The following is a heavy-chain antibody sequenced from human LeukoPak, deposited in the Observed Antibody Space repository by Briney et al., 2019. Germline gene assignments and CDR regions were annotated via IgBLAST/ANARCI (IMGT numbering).Heavy chain of an antibody. V-gene: IGHV3-23*01. CDR3: AKAFPPTGGIAAAGEGH. Sequence: GGSLRLSCAASGFTFSSYAMSWVRQAPGKGLEWVTAISGSGGTTYYADSVKGRFTISRDNSKNTLSLQLNSLRPEDTAVYYCAKAFPPTGGIAAAGEGHWGQGTLVTVSS. J-gene: IGHJ4*02. CDR1: GFTFSSYA. D-gene: IGHD6-13*01. CDR2: ISGSGGTT.